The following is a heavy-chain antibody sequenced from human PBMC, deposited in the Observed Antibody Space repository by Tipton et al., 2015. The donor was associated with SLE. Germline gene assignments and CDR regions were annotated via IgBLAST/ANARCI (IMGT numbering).Heavy chain of an antibody. CDR1: GGSVSSSSKY. CDR2: IYYTGTTT. J-gene: IGHJ4*02. D-gene: IGHD3-9*01. Sequence: TLSLTCTVSGGSVSSSSKYWAWIRQPPGKGLEWLGSIYYTGTTTSYNSFLKSRVTMSVDTSKNQFSLRLTSVIAADTAVYYCAKAAALDRLTGLYYFDYWDQGMLVTVSS. CDR3: AKAAALDRLTGLYYFDY. V-gene: IGHV4-39*07.